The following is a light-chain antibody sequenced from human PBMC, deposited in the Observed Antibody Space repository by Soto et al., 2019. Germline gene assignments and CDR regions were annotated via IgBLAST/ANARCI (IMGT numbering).Light chain of an antibody. CDR3: QQCYSTPWT. J-gene: IGKJ1*01. Sequence: NVLTQSPGTPSLSPGEGATLSCRASQSVSSSYIAWYQQRPGQTPSLLIYDASNRATGIPARFSGSGSGTDFTLTISSLEPEDFAVYYCQQCYSTPWTFGQGTKVDTK. CDR2: DAS. CDR1: QSVSSSY. V-gene: IGKV3D-20*02.